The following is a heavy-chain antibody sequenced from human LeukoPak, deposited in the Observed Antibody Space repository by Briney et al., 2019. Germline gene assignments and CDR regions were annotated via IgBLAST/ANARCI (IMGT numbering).Heavy chain of an antibody. D-gene: IGHD3-10*01. CDR1: GYTFTAYY. Sequence: ASVKVSCKASGYTFTAYYMHWVRQAPGQGLEWMGWINPNSGGTNYAQKFQGRVTMTRDTSISTAYMELSRLRSDDTAVYYCARDSFFSLLWFGELSWFDPWGQGTLVTVSS. J-gene: IGHJ5*02. V-gene: IGHV1-2*02. CDR3: ARDSFFSLLWFGELSWFDP. CDR2: INPNSGGT.